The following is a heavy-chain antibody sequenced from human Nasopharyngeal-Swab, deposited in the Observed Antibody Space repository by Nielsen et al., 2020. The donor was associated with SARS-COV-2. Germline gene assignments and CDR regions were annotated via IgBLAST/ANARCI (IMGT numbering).Heavy chain of an antibody. CDR2: ISSSSGYI. Sequence: VRQAPGKGLEWVSSISSSSGYIYYADSVKGRFTISRDNAKNSLYLQMNSLRAEDTAVYYCARVRADYGGNSDEPSMDVWGQGTTVTVSS. V-gene: IGHV3-21*01. CDR3: ARVRADYGGNSDEPSMDV. J-gene: IGHJ6*02. D-gene: IGHD4-23*01.